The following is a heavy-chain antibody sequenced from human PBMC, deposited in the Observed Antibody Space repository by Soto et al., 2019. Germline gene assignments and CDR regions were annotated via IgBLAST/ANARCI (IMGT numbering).Heavy chain of an antibody. CDR1: GGSITSYF. CDR2: XYXXXSX. CDR3: ARAHPYSGNSGYFDY. J-gene: IGHJ4*02. Sequence: SETLSLTCTVAGGSITSYFWSWIRQPPGKGLECIXYXYXXXSXNXXXSXXXXVTISVDTSTNQFSLKLISVTAADTAVYYCARAHPYSGNSGYFDYWGQGTLVTVSS. V-gene: IGHV4-59*01. D-gene: IGHD4-4*01.